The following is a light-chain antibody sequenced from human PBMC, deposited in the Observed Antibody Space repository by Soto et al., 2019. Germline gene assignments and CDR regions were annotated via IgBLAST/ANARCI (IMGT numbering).Light chain of an antibody. J-gene: IGKJ4*01. V-gene: IGKV3-20*01. CDR3: QQYGGSPLT. Sequence: EIVVTQSPDTLSLSPGESATVSCRASQSVSGNYLAWYQVKPGQAPRLLIYDASSRPSGIPDMFSGSVSGTDFTLTSSRVEPLDFAVYYCQQYGGSPLTVAGRTRVDIK. CDR2: DAS. CDR1: QSVSGNY.